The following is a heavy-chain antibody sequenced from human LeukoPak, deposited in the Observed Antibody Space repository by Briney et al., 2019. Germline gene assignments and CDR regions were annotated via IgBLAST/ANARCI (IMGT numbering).Heavy chain of an antibody. CDR1: GGSFSGYY. Sequence: SETLSLTCAVYGGSFSGYYWGWIRQPPGKGLEWIGSIYYSGSTYYNPSLKSRVTISVDTSKNQFSLKLSSVTAADTAVYYCARDGSRGAQEIAAADLPYFDYWGQGTLVTVSS. V-gene: IGHV4-34*01. D-gene: IGHD6-13*01. CDR2: IYYSGST. J-gene: IGHJ4*02. CDR3: ARDGSRGAQEIAAADLPYFDY.